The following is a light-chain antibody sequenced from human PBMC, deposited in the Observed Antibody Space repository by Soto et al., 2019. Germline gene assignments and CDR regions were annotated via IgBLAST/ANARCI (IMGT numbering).Light chain of an antibody. V-gene: IGLV4-60*03. CDR1: SGHSSYI. CDR3: ETWDSTRV. J-gene: IGLJ3*02. Sequence: QLVLTQSSSASASLGSSVKLTCTLSSGHSSYIIAWHQQQPGKAPRYLMKLEGSGSYNKGSGVPDRFSGSSSEADRYLTISSLQSEDEADYYCETWDSTRVFGGGTKLTVL. CDR2: LEGSGSY.